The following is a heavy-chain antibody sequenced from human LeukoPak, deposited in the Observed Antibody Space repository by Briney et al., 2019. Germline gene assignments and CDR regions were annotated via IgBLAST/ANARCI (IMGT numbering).Heavy chain of an antibody. CDR3: AREGLEAFDY. V-gene: IGHV1-2*06. CDR2: INPNSGGT. J-gene: IGHJ4*02. D-gene: IGHD1-1*01. Sequence: GASVKVSCKASGYTFTDYYIHWVRQAPGQGLEWMGRINPNSGGTTYAQKFQGRVTMTRDTSITTAYMELSRLRSDDTAAYFCAREGLEAFDYWGQETLVTVSS. CDR1: GYTFTDYY.